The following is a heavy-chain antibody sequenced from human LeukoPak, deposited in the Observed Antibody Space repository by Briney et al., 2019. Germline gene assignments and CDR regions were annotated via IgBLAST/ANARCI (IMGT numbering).Heavy chain of an antibody. Sequence: GGSLRLSCAASGFTFSSYAMHWVRQAPGKGLEYVSAISSNGGSTYYANSVKGRFTISRGNSKNTLYLQMGSLRAEDMAVYYCARCYDSSGYYFGPPLDWGQGTLVTVSS. J-gene: IGHJ4*02. CDR3: ARCYDSSGYYFGPPLD. CDR1: GFTFSSYA. V-gene: IGHV3-64*01. D-gene: IGHD3-22*01. CDR2: ISSNGGST.